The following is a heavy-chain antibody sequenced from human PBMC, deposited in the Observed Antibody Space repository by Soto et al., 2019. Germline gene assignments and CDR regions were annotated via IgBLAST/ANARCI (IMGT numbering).Heavy chain of an antibody. CDR1: GFTFSSYG. Sequence: GGSLRLSCAASGFTFSSYGMHWVRQAPGKGLEWVAVIWYDGSNKYYADSVKGRFTISRDNSKNTLYLQMNSLRAEDTAVYYCAREASSSWGGFDYWGQGTLVTVSS. J-gene: IGHJ4*02. CDR3: AREASSSWGGFDY. D-gene: IGHD6-13*01. V-gene: IGHV3-33*01. CDR2: IWYDGSNK.